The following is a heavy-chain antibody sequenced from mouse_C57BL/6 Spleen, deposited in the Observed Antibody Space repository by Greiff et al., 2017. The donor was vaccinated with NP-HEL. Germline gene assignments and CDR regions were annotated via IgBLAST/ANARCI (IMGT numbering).Heavy chain of an antibody. Sequence: QVQLQQPGAALVMPGASVKLSCKASGYTFPSYWMHWVQQRPGQGLELLGELDPSDSYTNYNQKFKGKSTLTVDKSSSTAYMQLSSLTSEDSAVYYCARSSYGSSFDYWGQGTTLTVSS. V-gene: IGHV1-69*01. D-gene: IGHD1-1*01. J-gene: IGHJ2*01. CDR2: LDPSDSYT. CDR1: GYTFPSYW. CDR3: ARSSYGSSFDY.